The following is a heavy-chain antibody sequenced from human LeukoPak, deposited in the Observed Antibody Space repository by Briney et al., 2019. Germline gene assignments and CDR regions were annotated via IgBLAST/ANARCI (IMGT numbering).Heavy chain of an antibody. J-gene: IGHJ6*02. D-gene: IGHD3-9*01. CDR2: IYSGGST. CDR3: TKDYCGKFCSAV. CDR1: GFTVSSNY. V-gene: IGHV3-53*01. Sequence: GGSLRLSCAASGFTVSSNYMSWVRQAPGKGLEWVSVIYSGGSTYYADSVKGRFTISRDNSRNTVYLQMNSLRAEDTAKYYCTKDYCGKFCSAVWGQGTTVTVSS.